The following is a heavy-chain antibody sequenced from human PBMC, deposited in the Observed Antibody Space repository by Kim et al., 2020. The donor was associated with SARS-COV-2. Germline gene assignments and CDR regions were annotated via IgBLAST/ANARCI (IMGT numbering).Heavy chain of an antibody. J-gene: IGHJ5*02. CDR2: IYYSGST. CDR1: GGSISSSSYY. CDR3: ASLRRGAVARIIGTSNKGFDT. V-gene: IGHV4-39*01. Sequence: SETLSLTCTVSGGSISSSSYYWVWIRQPPGKGLEWIGSIYYSGSTYYNPSLKSRVTISVDTSKNQFSLKLSSVTAADTAVYSCASLRRGAVARIIGTSNKGFDTWGPGTPVTVSS. D-gene: IGHD6-19*01.